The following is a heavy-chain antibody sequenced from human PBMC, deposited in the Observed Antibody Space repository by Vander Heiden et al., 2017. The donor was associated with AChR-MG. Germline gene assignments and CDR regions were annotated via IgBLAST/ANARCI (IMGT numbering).Heavy chain of an antibody. J-gene: IGHJ4*02. CDR2: ISWNSGSI. CDR3: AKDIGEYSAFDY. CDR1: GFTFDDYA. V-gene: IGHV3-9*01. D-gene: IGHD4-4*01. Sequence: EVQLVESGGGLVQPGRSLRLSCAASGFTFDDYAMHWVRQAPGKGLEWVSGISWNSGSIGYADSVKGRFTIYRDNAKNSLYLQMNSLRAEDTALYYCAKDIGEYSAFDYWGQGTLVTVSS.